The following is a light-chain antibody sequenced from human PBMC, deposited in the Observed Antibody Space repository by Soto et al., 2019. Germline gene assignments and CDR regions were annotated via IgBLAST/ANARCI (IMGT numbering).Light chain of an antibody. J-gene: IGLJ2*01. V-gene: IGLV1-44*01. CDR1: SSNIGSNP. CDR3: AAWDDRLNALV. CDR2: SNN. Sequence: QSVLTQPPSASGTPGQRVTISCSGSSSNIGSNPVNWYQQLPGTAPKLLIYSNNQRPSGVPDRFSGSKSGTSGSLAISGLQSEDEADYYCAAWDDRLNALVFGGGTKLTVL.